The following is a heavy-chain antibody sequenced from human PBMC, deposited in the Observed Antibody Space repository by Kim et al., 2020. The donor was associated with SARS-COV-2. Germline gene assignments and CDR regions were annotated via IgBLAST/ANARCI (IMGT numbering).Heavy chain of an antibody. CDR3: AAITMVRGATSNGY. V-gene: IGHV3-23*01. CDR2: ISGSGGST. D-gene: IGHD3-10*01. Sequence: GGSLRLSCAASGFTFSSYAMSWVRQAPGKGLEWVSAISGSGGSTYYADSVKGRFTISRDNSKNTLYLQMNSLRAEDTAVYYCAAITMVRGATSNGYWGQGTLVTVSS. CDR1: GFTFSSYA. J-gene: IGHJ4*02.